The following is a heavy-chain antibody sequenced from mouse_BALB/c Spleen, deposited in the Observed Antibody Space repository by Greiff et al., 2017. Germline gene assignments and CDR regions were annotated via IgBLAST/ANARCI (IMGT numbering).Heavy chain of an antibody. CDR2: ISSGGSYT. D-gene: IGHD4-1*01. CDR1: GFTFSSYA. Sequence: EVKLMESGGGLVKPGGSLKLSCAASGFTFSSYAMSWVRQTPEKRLEWVATISSGGSYTYYPDSVKGRFTISRDNAKNTLYLQMSSLRSEDTAMYYCARGELGLDYWGQGTTLTVSS. V-gene: IGHV5-9-3*01. CDR3: ARGELGLDY. J-gene: IGHJ2*01.